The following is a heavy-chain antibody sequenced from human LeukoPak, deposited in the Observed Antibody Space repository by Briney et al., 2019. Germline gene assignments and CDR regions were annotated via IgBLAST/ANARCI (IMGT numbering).Heavy chain of an antibody. CDR1: GYTFTSYG. D-gene: IGHD5-12*01. Sequence: ASVKVSCKASGYTFTSYGISWVRQAPGQGLEWMGWISAYNGNTNYAQKLQGRVTMTTDTSTSTAYMELSSLRSEDTAVYYCARAPRGYSGYVGAFDIWGQGTMVTVSS. CDR2: ISAYNGNT. CDR3: ARAPRGYSGYVGAFDI. V-gene: IGHV1-18*01. J-gene: IGHJ3*02.